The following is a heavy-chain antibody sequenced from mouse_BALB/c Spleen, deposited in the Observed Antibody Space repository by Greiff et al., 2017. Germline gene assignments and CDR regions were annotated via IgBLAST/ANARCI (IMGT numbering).Heavy chain of an antibody. J-gene: IGHJ2*01. Sequence: EVKLLESGPGLVKPSQSLSLTCTVTGYSITSDYAWNWIRQFPGNKLEWMGYISYSGSTSYNPSLKSRISITRDTSKNQFFLQLNSVTTEDTATYYCARKDYGYDVGYWGQGTTLTVSS. CDR2: ISYSGST. V-gene: IGHV3-2*02. CDR3: ARKDYGYDVGY. D-gene: IGHD2-2*01. CDR1: GYSITSDYA.